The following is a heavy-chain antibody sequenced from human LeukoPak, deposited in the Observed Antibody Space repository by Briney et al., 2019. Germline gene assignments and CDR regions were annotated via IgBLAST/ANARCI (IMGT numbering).Heavy chain of an antibody. D-gene: IGHD3-16*02. V-gene: IGHV3-20*01. CDR3: AREVWAGDVWGSYRPNWFDP. CDR2: INWNGGST. J-gene: IGHJ5*02. Sequence: GGSLRLSCAASGFTFDDYGMSWVRQAPGKGLEWVSGINWNGGSTGYADSVKGRFTISRDNAKNSLYLQMNSLRAEDTALYHCAREVWAGDVWGSYRPNWFDPWGQGTLVTVSS. CDR1: GFTFDDYG.